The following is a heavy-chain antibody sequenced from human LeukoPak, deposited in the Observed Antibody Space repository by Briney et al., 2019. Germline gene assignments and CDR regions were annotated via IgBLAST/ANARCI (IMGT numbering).Heavy chain of an antibody. CDR1: GFTISYYW. CDR3: AKSRSGWHFDY. Sequence: AGGSLRLSCAASGFTISYYWMSWVRQAPGKGLEWVAHIKKDGSETYYVDSVKGRFTVSRDNAKNSLYLQMNSLSPEDTAVYYCAKSRSGWHFDYWGQGILVTVSS. V-gene: IGHV3-7*02. J-gene: IGHJ4*02. D-gene: IGHD6-19*01. CDR2: IKKDGSET.